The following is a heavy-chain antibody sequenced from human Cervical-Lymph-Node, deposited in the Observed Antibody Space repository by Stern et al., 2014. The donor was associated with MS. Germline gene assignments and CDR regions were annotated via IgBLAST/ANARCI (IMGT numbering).Heavy chain of an antibody. D-gene: IGHD3-22*01. V-gene: IGHV4-59*01. CDR1: GGSISTFY. CDR3: ARRDYYDSSGYYDDAFDI. J-gene: IGHJ3*02. Sequence: QVQLQGSGPGLVKPSETLSLTCTVSGGSISTFYWNWIRQSPGQGLEWIGQIHYSGSTNYNPSLKSRVTISVDTSKNQFSLNLRSVTAADTAVYFCARRDYYDSSGYYDDAFDIWGQGTMVTVSS. CDR2: IHYSGST.